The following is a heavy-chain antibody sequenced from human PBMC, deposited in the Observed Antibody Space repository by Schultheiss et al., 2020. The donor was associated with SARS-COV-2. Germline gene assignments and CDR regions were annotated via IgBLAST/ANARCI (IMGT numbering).Heavy chain of an antibody. Sequence: GGSLRLSCAASGFTFSSYEMNWVRQAPGKGLEWVSYISSSGSTIYYADSVKGRFTISRDNAKNSLYLQMNSLRAEDTAVYYCARGSGDYDFWSGSYYYYYMDVWGKGTTVTVSS. V-gene: IGHV3-48*03. CDR2: ISSSGSTI. CDR1: GFTFSSYE. CDR3: ARGSGDYDFWSGSYYYYYMDV. D-gene: IGHD3-3*01. J-gene: IGHJ6*03.